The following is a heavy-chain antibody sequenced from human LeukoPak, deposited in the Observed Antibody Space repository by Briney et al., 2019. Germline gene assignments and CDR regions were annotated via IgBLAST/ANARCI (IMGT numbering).Heavy chain of an antibody. D-gene: IGHD2-21*02. Sequence: GGSLRLSCAASGFTFSNYWMHWVRQAPGEGLVWVSRINTDGSNTNYADSVKGRFTISRDNAKNTLYLQMSSLRAEDTAMYYSARDYSGGYSGYWGQGTLVTVSS. CDR1: GFTFSNYW. J-gene: IGHJ4*02. CDR2: INTDGSNT. CDR3: ARDYSGGYSGY. V-gene: IGHV3-74*01.